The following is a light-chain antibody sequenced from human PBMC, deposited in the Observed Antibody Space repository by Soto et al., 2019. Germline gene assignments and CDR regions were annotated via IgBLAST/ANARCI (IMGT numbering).Light chain of an antibody. CDR2: KVS. V-gene: IGKV2-30*01. Sequence: DVVMTQSPLSLPVTLGQPASISCRSSQSLVYSDGNTYLNWFQQKPGQSPRRLISKVSNRDSGVPDRLSGSGSGTDFTLTISRVEAEDVGVYYCMQGTHWTRAFCQGTKLEIK. CDR1: QSLVYSDGNTY. J-gene: IGKJ2*01. CDR3: MQGTHWTRA.